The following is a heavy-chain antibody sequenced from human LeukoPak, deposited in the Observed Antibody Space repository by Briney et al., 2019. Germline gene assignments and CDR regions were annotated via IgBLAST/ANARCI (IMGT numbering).Heavy chain of an antibody. D-gene: IGHD3-3*01. CDR2: ISGSGGSI. CDR1: GFTFSSYA. Sequence: GGSLRLSCAASGFTFSSYAMSWVRQAPGKGLEWVSAISGSGGSIYYADSVKGRFTISRDNSKNTLYLQMNSLRAEDTAVYYCAKDQWKSVQLRFLEWLGSMDVWGKGTTVTVSS. CDR3: AKDQWKSVQLRFLEWLGSMDV. J-gene: IGHJ6*03. V-gene: IGHV3-23*01.